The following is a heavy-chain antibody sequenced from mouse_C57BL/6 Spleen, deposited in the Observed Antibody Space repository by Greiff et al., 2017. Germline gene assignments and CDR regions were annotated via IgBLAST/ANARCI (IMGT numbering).Heavy chain of an antibody. CDR3: ARELLGDYAMDY. CDR1: GFTFSSYA. D-gene: IGHD4-1*01. V-gene: IGHV5-4*01. CDR2: ISDGGSYT. Sequence: EVQLVESGGGLVKPGGSLKLSCAASGFTFSSYAMSWVRQTPEKRLEWVATISDGGSYTYYPDNVKGRFTISRYNAKNNLYLQMSHLKSEDTAMYYCARELLGDYAMDYWGQGTSVTVSS. J-gene: IGHJ4*01.